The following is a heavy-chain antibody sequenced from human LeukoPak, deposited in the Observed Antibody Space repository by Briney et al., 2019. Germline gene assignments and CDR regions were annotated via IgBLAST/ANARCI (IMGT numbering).Heavy chain of an antibody. CDR3: ARLASGSYPNY. J-gene: IGHJ4*02. V-gene: IGHV4-59*08. Sequence: ASETLSLTCTVSGGSISSYYWSWIRQPPGKGLERIGYIYYSGSTNYNPSLKSRVTISVDTSKNQFSLKLSSVTAADTAVYYCARLASGSYPNYWGQGTLVTVSS. CDR2: IYYSGST. D-gene: IGHD1-26*01. CDR1: GGSISSYY.